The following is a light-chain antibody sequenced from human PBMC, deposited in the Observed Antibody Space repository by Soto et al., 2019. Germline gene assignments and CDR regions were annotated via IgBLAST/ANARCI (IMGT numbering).Light chain of an antibody. CDR2: DVS. V-gene: IGLV2-14*03. J-gene: IGLJ2*01. CDR1: SSDVGTYKY. Sequence: QSALTQPASVSASPGQSITISCTGTSSDVGTYKYVSWYKHHPGKAPKLMIYDVSNRPSGVSNRFSGSKSGNTASLIISGLQTEDEADYYCSSYTTSSTLVFGGGTKLTVL. CDR3: SSYTTSSTLV.